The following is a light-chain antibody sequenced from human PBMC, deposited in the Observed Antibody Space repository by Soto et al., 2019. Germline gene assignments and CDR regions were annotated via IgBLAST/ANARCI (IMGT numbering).Light chain of an antibody. V-gene: IGKV3-15*01. J-gene: IGKJ5*01. CDR3: QQYNNWPPT. Sequence: EIVMTQSPATLSVSPGERATLSCRASQSVSSSLAWYQQKPGQAPRLLIYGASTRATGFPARFSGSGSGTEFTLTISSLQSEDFAVYCCQQYNNWPPTFGQGTRLEIK. CDR2: GAS. CDR1: QSVSSS.